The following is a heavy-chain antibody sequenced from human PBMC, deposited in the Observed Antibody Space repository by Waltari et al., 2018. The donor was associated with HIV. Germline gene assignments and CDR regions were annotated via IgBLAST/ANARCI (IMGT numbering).Heavy chain of an antibody. CDR1: GFSVSSNY. Sequence: EVQLVESGGGLIQRGGSLRLSCAASGFSVSSNYMSWVRPVPGKGRNWVSTCYAGGTIHYADSVKCRFTISRDNSKNTLYLQMHSLRAEDTAMYYCARAHTDNYLDSWGQGTLVTVSS. CDR2: CYAGGTI. D-gene: IGHD1-1*01. J-gene: IGHJ4*02. CDR3: ARAHTDNYLDS. V-gene: IGHV3-53*01.